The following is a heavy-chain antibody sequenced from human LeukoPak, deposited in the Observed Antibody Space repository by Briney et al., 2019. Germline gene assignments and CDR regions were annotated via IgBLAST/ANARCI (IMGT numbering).Heavy chain of an antibody. D-gene: IGHD2-15*01. CDR2: ISYDGSNK. Sequence: TGGSLRLSCAASGFTFSSYAMHWVRQAPGKGLEWVAVISYDGSNKYYADSVKGRFTISRDNSKNTLYLQMNSLRAEDTAVYYCAREGYCSGGSCYSYYYGMDVWAKGPRSPSP. J-gene: IGHJ6*02. CDR1: GFTFSSYA. V-gene: IGHV3-30-3*01. CDR3: AREGYCSGGSCYSYYYGMDV.